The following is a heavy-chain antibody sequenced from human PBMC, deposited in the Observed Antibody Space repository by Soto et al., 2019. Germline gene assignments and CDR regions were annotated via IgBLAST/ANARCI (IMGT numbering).Heavy chain of an antibody. CDR2: IRSKENNYAT. J-gene: IGHJ6*03. Sequence: GGSLRLSCAASGFTFSDSAMHWVRQASGKGLEWVGRIRSKENNYATTYAASVKGRFTISRDDSKNTAYLQMNSLKNEDTAVYFCTRRDSSSYYYYYLDVWGKGTTVTVSS. D-gene: IGHD6-6*01. CDR3: TRRDSSSYYYYYLDV. V-gene: IGHV3-73*01. CDR1: GFTFSDSA.